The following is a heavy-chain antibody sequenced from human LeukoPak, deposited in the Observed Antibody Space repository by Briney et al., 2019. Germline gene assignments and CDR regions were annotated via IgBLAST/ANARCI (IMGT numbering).Heavy chain of an antibody. CDR3: ARGGAAAGTRYYFDY. Sequence: SETLSLTCTVSGGSISSYYWSWIRQPPGKGLEWIGYIYYSGSTNYNPSLKSRVTISVDTSKSQFSLKLSSVTAADTAVYYCARGGAAAGTRYYFDYWGQGTLVTVSS. J-gene: IGHJ4*02. CDR2: IYYSGST. V-gene: IGHV4-59*01. CDR1: GGSISSYY. D-gene: IGHD6-13*01.